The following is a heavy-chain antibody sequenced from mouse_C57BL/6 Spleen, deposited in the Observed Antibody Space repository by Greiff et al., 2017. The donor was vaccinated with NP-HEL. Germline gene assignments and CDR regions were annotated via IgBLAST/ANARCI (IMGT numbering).Heavy chain of an antibody. CDR1: GYTFTGSW. CDR2: ILPGRGST. V-gene: IGHV1-9*01. D-gene: IGHD1-1*01. Sequence: VQLQQSGAELMKPGASVKLSCKATGYTFTGSWIEWVKQRPGHGLEWIGEILPGRGSTTSNAKFKGQAPFTADTSSTTAYLHISSLSTEDSAIYCCAIGYYGRGSYWGQGTLVTVSA. CDR3: AIGYYGRGSY. J-gene: IGHJ3*01.